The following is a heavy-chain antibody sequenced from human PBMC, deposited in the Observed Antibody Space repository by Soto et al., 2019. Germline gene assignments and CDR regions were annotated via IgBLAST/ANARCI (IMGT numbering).Heavy chain of an antibody. D-gene: IGHD4-17*01. CDR3: ARESLYGDYVGYFDY. V-gene: IGHV3-30-3*01. CDR2: ISYDGSNK. Sequence: PGGSLRLSCAASGFTFSSYAMHWVRQAPGKGLEWVAVISYDGSNKYYADSVKGRFTISRDNSKNTLYLQMNSLRAEDTAVYYCARESLYGDYVGYFDYWGQGTLVTVSS. CDR1: GFTFSSYA. J-gene: IGHJ4*02.